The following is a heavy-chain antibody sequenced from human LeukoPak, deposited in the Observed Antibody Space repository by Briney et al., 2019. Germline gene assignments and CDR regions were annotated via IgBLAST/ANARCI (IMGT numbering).Heavy chain of an antibody. CDR3: ARVTTVTRDAFDI. CDR2: IWYDGGNI. J-gene: IGHJ3*02. V-gene: IGHV3-33*01. CDR1: GFTFSSYG. Sequence: GGSLRLSCAASGFTFSSYGMHWVRQAPGKGLEWVAVIWYDGGNIYYADSVKGRFTISRDNSKNTLYLQMNSLRAEDTAVYYCARVTTVTRDAFDIWGQGTMVTVSS. D-gene: IGHD4-17*01.